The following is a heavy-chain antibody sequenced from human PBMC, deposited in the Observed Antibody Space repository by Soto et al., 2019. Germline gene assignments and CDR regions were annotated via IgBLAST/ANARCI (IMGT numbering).Heavy chain of an antibody. CDR1: GFTFSNYA. D-gene: IGHD1-1*01. CDR2: ISGSGGST. Sequence: EVQLLESGGGLVQPGGSLRLSCAASGFTFSNYAMNWVRQAPGKGLEWVSVISGSGGSTYYAHSVKGRFTISRDNSKNTLYLQMNSLRAEDTAVYYCAKRATGTYFDYWGQGTLVTVSS. CDR3: AKRATGTYFDY. V-gene: IGHV3-23*01. J-gene: IGHJ4*02.